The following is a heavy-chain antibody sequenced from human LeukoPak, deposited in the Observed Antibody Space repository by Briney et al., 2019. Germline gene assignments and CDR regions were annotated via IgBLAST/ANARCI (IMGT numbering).Heavy chain of an antibody. D-gene: IGHD3-16*02. V-gene: IGHV3-21*01. J-gene: IGHJ3*02. CDR2: ISSSSSYI. CDR1: GFTFSSYS. Sequence: PGGSLRLSCAASGFTFSSYSMNWVRQAPGKGLEWVSSISSSSSYIYYADSVKGRFTISRDNAKNSLYLQMNSLRAEDTAVYYCAGALMITFGGVIAHDAFDIWGQGTMVTVSS. CDR3: AGALMITFGGVIAHDAFDI.